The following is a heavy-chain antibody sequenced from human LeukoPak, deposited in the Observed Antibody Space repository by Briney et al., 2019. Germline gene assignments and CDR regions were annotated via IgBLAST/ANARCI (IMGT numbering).Heavy chain of an antibody. J-gene: IGHJ4*02. CDR2: INSDGSST. CDR1: GFTFSSYW. CDR3: ARAGSYYGGYFDY. V-gene: IGHV3-74*01. Sequence: PGGSLRLSCAASGFTFSSYWMHWVRQAPGKGLVWVSRINSDGSSTSYADSVKGRFTISRDNAKNTLYLQMNSLRAEDTAVYYCARAGSYYGGYFDYWGQGTLVTVSS. D-gene: IGHD1-26*01.